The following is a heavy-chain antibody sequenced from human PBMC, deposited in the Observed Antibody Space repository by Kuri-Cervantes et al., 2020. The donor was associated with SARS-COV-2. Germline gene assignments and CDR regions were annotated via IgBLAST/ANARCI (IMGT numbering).Heavy chain of an antibody. CDR3: ATLSSGGIDY. CDR1: GGSFSAYY. J-gene: IGHJ4*02. CDR2: INRSGST. V-gene: IGHV4-34*01. Sequence: GSLRLSCAVFGGSFSAYYWNWIRQLPGKGLECIGEINRSGSTNYNPSLKSRVTVSVDTSKNQFSLKLNSVTAADTAVYYCATLSSGGIDYWGQGTLVTVSS. D-gene: IGHD3-10*01.